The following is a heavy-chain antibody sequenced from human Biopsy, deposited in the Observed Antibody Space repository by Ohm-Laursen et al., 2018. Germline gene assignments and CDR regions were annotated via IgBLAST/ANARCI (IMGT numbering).Heavy chain of an antibody. D-gene: IGHD3-22*01. CDR3: VRGVDYYDPYHYYALDV. CDR1: GESFNGYY. J-gene: IGHJ6*02. CDR2: INHSGRT. V-gene: IGHV4-34*01. Sequence: PSETLSLTCAVYGESFNGYYWSWIRQTPGKGLEWIGEINHSGRTNYNPSLKSRVTISVDTSKNQFSLKVRSVTAADTAVYYCVRGVDYYDPYHYYALDVWGQGTTATVSS.